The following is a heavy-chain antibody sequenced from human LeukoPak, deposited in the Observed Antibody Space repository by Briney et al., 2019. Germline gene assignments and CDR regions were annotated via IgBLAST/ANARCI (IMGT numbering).Heavy chain of an antibody. V-gene: IGHV3-48*01. D-gene: IGHD2-2*01. Sequence: PGGSLRLSCAASGFTFSSYSMNWVRQAPGKGLEWVSYISSSSSTIYYADSVKGRFTISRDNAKNSLYLQMNSLRAEDTAMYYCAREGGGYCSSTSCYGWYWGQGTLVTVSS. J-gene: IGHJ4*02. CDR2: ISSSSSTI. CDR3: AREGGGYCSSTSCYGWY. CDR1: GFTFSSYS.